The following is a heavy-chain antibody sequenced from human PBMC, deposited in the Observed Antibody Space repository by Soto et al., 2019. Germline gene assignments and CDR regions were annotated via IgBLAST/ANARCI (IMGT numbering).Heavy chain of an antibody. J-gene: IGHJ6*02. Sequence: QVQVVQSGDEVKETGASVRVSCKTSGYSFTAYGISWVRQAPGQGREWMGWISCFNGKTKYAQKVQDRVTMTTDTSTSTAYMEVRSLISDDTAIYYCARDAPPPELRFLEWHNYDYNGMDVWGQGTTVTVSS. CDR3: ARDAPPPELRFLEWHNYDYNGMDV. CDR1: GYSFTAYG. D-gene: IGHD3-3*01. CDR2: ISCFNGKT. V-gene: IGHV1-18*01.